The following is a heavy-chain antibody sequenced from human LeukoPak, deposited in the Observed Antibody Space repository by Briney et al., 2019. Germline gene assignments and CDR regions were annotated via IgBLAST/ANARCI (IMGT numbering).Heavy chain of an antibody. CDR1: GFTFSSHE. J-gene: IGHJ5*02. Sequence: GGSLRLSCVVSGFTFSSHEMHWVRQAPGKGLEWASHISSRGTAMYYADSVKGRFTISRDNAKNSLYLQMNSLRAEDTAVYYCARGPTDFDFWSGYAAWGQGTLVTVSS. D-gene: IGHD3-3*01. V-gene: IGHV3-48*03. CDR2: ISSRGTAM. CDR3: ARGPTDFDFWSGYAA.